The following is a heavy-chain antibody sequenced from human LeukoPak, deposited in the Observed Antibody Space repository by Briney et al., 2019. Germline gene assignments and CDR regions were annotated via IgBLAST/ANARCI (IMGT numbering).Heavy chain of an antibody. V-gene: IGHV4-31*03. CDR1: GGSISSGGYY. D-gene: IGHD4-17*01. J-gene: IGHJ4*02. CDR2: IYYSGST. Sequence: SQTLSLTCTVSGGSISSGGYYWSWIRQHPGKGLEWIGYIYYSGSTYYNPSLKSRVTISVDTSKNQFSLKLSSVAAADTAVYYCARATKYIGDYVRYYFDYWGQGTLVTVSS. CDR3: ARATKYIGDYVRYYFDY.